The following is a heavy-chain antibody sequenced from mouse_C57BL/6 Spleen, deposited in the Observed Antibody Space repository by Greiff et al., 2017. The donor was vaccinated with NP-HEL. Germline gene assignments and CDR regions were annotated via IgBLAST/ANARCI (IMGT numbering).Heavy chain of an antibody. Sequence: DVKLQESGPGMVKPSQSLSLTCTVTGYSITSGYDWHWIRHFPGNKLEWMGYISYSGSTNYNPSLKSRISITHDTSKNHFFLKLNSVTTEDTATYYCAREGYGDFDVWGTGTTVTVSS. CDR1: GYSITSGYD. V-gene: IGHV3-1*01. CDR3: AREGYGDFDV. CDR2: ISYSGST. J-gene: IGHJ1*03. D-gene: IGHD1-2*01.